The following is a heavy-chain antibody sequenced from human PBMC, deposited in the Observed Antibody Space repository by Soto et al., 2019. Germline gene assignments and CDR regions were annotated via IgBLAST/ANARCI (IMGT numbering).Heavy chain of an antibody. CDR3: AKEGTSGLYYFDS. Sequence: GGSLRLSCAASGFTFSSYAMHWVRQAPGKGLEWVAVITYDGNNKYYADSVKGRFTISRDNSRNTLYLQMNSLRAGDSAKYYCAKEGTSGLYYFDSWGPGTLVTVSS. V-gene: IGHV3-30-3*01. CDR1: GFTFSSYA. D-gene: IGHD6-19*01. CDR2: ITYDGNNK. J-gene: IGHJ4*02.